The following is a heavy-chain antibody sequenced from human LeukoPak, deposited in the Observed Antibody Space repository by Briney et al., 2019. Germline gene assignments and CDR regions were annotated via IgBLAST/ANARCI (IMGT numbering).Heavy chain of an antibody. D-gene: IGHD6-19*01. J-gene: IGHJ4*02. V-gene: IGHV3-53*01. CDR3: AKDRNIAVAGQFDY. Sequence: GGSLRLSCVASGFAVGSNYMSWVRQAPGKGLEWVSLIYSGGAIRYADSVKGRFTISRDNSKNTLYLQMNSLRAEDTAVYYCAKDRNIAVAGQFDYWGQGTLVTVSS. CDR2: IYSGGAI. CDR1: GFAVGSNY.